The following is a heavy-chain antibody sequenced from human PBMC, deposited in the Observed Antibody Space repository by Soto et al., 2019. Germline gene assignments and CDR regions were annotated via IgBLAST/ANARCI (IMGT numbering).Heavy chain of an antibody. Sequence: SGPTLVNPTQTLTLTCTFSGFSLSTSGVGVGWIRQPPGKTLEWLALIYWDDDKRYSPSLKSRLTITKDTSKNQVVLTMTNMDPVDTATYYCAHRRSCTSTSCYSNWFDPWGQGTLVTVSS. D-gene: IGHD2-2*01. CDR2: IYWDDDK. V-gene: IGHV2-5*02. CDR1: GFSLSTSGVG. J-gene: IGHJ5*02. CDR3: AHRRSCTSTSCYSNWFDP.